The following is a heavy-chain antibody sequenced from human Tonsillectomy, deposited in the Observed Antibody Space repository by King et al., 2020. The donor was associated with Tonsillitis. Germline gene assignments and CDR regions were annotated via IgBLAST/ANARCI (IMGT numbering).Heavy chain of an antibody. CDR1: GFTFSSYS. Sequence: VQLVESGGGLVQPGGSLRLSCAASGFTFSSYSMNWVRQAPGKGLEGISYIGSSSSTIYYADSVKGRFTISRDNAKNSLYLQMNSLRDADTAVYYCARDRVVISGEMLDYWGQGTLVTVSS. V-gene: IGHV3-48*02. CDR2: IGSSSSTI. J-gene: IGHJ4*02. CDR3: ARDRVVISGEMLDY. D-gene: IGHD3-3*01.